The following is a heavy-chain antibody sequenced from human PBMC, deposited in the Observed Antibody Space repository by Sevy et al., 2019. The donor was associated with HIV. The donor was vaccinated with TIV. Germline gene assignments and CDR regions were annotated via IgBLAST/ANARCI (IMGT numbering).Heavy chain of an antibody. V-gene: IGHV4-59*01. J-gene: IGHJ6*02. D-gene: IGHD4-17*01. CDR2: IYYSGST. CDR1: GGSISSYY. CDR3: ARDRLNYGEGYYYDGMDV. Sequence: SETLSLTCTVSGGSISSYYWSWIRQPPGKGLEWIGYIYYSGSTNYNPSLKSRVTISVDTSKNQFSLKLSSVTAADTAVYYCARDRLNYGEGYYYDGMDVWGQGTTVTVSS.